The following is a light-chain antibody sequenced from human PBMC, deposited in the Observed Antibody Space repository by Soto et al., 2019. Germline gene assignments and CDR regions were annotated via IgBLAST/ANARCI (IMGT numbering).Light chain of an antibody. V-gene: IGKV1-5*03. Sequence: DIQMTQSPSTLSGSVGDRVTITCRASQTISSWLAWYQQKPGKAPKLLIYKASTLKSGVPSRFSGSGSGTEFTLTINSLQPSDFATYYCQQYNTYPLTFGGGTKVDIK. CDR1: QTISSW. CDR2: KAS. CDR3: QQYNTYPLT. J-gene: IGKJ4*01.